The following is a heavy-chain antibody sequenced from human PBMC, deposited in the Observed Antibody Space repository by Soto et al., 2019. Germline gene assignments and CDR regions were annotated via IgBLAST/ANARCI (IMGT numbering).Heavy chain of an antibody. D-gene: IGHD1-26*01. Sequence: SQTLSLTCAISGDSVSSNSAAWSWIRQSPSRGLEWLGRTFYRSKWYYNYAVSVESRVTISPDTSKNQFSLLLSSVTTEDTAVYYCARDGGSYANSYSMDVWGQGTTVTV. CDR2: TFYRSKWYY. CDR1: GDSVSSNSAA. J-gene: IGHJ6*02. CDR3: ARDGGSYANSYSMDV. V-gene: IGHV6-1*01.